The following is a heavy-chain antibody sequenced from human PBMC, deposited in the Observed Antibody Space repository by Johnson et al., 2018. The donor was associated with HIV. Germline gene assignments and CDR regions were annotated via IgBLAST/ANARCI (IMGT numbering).Heavy chain of an antibody. CDR1: GFTFSNYG. V-gene: IGHV3-30*03. J-gene: IGHJ3*02. CDR3: ARGDGSSLDAFDI. CDR2: ISYDGSNK. Sequence: QVQLVESGGGVVQPGRSLRLSCAASGFTFSNYGMHWVRQAPGKGLEWVAVISYDGSNKYYADSVKGRFTISRDNSKNTLYLQMNSLRAEDTAVYYCARGDGSSLDAFDIWGQGTMVTVSS. D-gene: IGHD2-15*01.